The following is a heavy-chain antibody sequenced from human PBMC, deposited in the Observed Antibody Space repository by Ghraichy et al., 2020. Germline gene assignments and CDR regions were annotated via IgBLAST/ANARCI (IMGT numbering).Heavy chain of an antibody. J-gene: IGHJ4*02. D-gene: IGHD3-9*01. CDR3: ATSQTAFGRYFDWLLN. V-gene: IGHV3-23*01. Sequence: GGSLRLSCAASGFTFSSYAMSWVRQAPGKGLEWVSAISGSGGSTYYADSVKGRFTISRDNSKNTLYLQMNSLRAEDTAVYYCATSQTAFGRYFDWLLNWGQGTLVTVSS. CDR1: GFTFSSYA. CDR2: ISGSGGST.